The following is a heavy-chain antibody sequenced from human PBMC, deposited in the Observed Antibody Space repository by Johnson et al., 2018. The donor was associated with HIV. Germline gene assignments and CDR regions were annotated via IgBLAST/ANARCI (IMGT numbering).Heavy chain of an antibody. Sequence: QMLLVESGGGVVQPGRPLRLSCAASVFTFSRYPMHWVRQAPGKGLEWLAFISYDGSNKYYADSVKGRFTISRDNSKNTLFPQMNSLRAGDTAVYYCARAWGDLAPDAFDIWGLGTMVTVSS. D-gene: IGHD7-27*01. J-gene: IGHJ3*02. CDR1: VFTFSRYP. CDR3: ARAWGDLAPDAFDI. V-gene: IGHV3-30-3*01. CDR2: ISYDGSNK.